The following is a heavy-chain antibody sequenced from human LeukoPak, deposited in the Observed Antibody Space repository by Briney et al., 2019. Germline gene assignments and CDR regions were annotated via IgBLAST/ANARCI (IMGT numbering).Heavy chain of an antibody. Sequence: ARRSLRPSCAASGFTFTNYWITWVRQAPGNGRGWVANIRQDGSETNYVDSVRGRFTIARDNAKNSLYLQMTSLRGEYTAVYYCARRAGKPGNTPWCFDYWGQGALVTVSS. CDR1: GFTFTNYW. CDR3: ARRAGKPGNTPWCFDY. CDR2: IRQDGSET. V-gene: IGHV3-7*01. J-gene: IGHJ4*02. D-gene: IGHD1-7*01.